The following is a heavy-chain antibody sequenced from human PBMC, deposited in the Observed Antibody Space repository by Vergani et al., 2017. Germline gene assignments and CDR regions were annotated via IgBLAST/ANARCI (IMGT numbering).Heavy chain of an antibody. CDR1: GGSFSGYY. D-gene: IGHD3-22*01. Sequence: QVQLQESGPGLVKPSETLSLTCAVYGGSFSGYYWSWIRQPPGKGLEWIGEINHSGSTNYNPSLKSRVTISVDTSKNQFSLKLSSVTAADTAVYYCVSADSSGYYVDYWGQGTTVTVSS. J-gene: IGHJ4*03. V-gene: IGHV4-34*01. CDR2: INHSGST. CDR3: VSADSSGYYVDY.